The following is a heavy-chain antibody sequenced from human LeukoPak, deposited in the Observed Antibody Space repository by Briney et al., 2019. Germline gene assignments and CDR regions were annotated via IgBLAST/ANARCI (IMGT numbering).Heavy chain of an antibody. CDR2: INHSGST. CDR3: ARYGSGSYHNWFDP. D-gene: IGHD3-10*01. CDR1: GGSFSGYY. J-gene: IGHJ5*02. V-gene: IGHV4-34*01. Sequence: SETLSLTCAVYGGSFSGYYWSWIRQPPGKGLEWIGEINHSGSTNYNPSLKSRVTISVDTSKNQFSLKLSSVTAADTAVYYCARYGSGSYHNWFDPWGQGTLVTVSS.